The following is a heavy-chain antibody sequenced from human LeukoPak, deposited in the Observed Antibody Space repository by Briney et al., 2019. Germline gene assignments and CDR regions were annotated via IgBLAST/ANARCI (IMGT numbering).Heavy chain of an antibody. V-gene: IGHV4-34*01. CDR1: GGSFSGYY. Sequence: PSETLSLTCAVYGGSFSGYYWNWIRQPPGRGLEWIGEINHSGSTNYNPSLKSRVTISVDTSKNQFSLKLSSVTAADTAVYYCASLGGYSYGHDYWGQGTLVTVSS. D-gene: IGHD5-18*01. J-gene: IGHJ4*02. CDR2: INHSGST. CDR3: ASLGGYSYGHDY.